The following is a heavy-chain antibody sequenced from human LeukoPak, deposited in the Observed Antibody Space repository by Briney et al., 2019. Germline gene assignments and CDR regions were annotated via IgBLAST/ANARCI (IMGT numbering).Heavy chain of an antibody. CDR3: AKDPYSGSYYDY. D-gene: IGHD1-26*01. CDR2: ISGSGGST. Sequence: GGSLRLSCAAPGFIFSSYVMSWVRQAPGKGLEWVSAISGSGGSTYYADSVKGRFTISRDNSKNTLYLQMNSLRAEDTAVYYCAKDPYSGSYYDYWGQGTLVTVSS. CDR1: GFIFSSYV. V-gene: IGHV3-23*01. J-gene: IGHJ4*02.